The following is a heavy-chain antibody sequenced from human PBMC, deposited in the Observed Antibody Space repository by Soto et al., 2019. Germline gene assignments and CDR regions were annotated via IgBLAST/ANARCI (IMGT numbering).Heavy chain of an antibody. J-gene: IGHJ6*02. CDR3: ARLGVRRGPYYYYGMDV. CDR1: GYTFTSYY. V-gene: IGHV1-46*01. D-gene: IGHD6-25*01. CDR2: INPSGGST. Sequence: GASVKVSCKASGYTFTSYYMHWVRQAPGQGLEWMGIINPSGGSTSYAQKFQGRVTMTRDTSTSTVYMELSSLRSEDTAVYYCARLGVRRGPYYYYGMDVWGQGTTVTVSS.